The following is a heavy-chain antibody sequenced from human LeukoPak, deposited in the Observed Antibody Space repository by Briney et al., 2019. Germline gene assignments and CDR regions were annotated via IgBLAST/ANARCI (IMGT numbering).Heavy chain of an antibody. D-gene: IGHD1-26*01. CDR3: ARDFAGAYSGSPSDAFDI. V-gene: IGHV3-30-3*01. CDR1: GFTFSSYA. J-gene: IGHJ3*02. Sequence: GGSLRLSCAASGFTFSSYAMHWVRQAPGKGLEWVAVISYDGSNKYYADSVKGRFTISRDNSKNTLYLQMNSLRAEDTAVYYCARDFAGAYSGSPSDAFDIWGQGTMVTVSS. CDR2: ISYDGSNK.